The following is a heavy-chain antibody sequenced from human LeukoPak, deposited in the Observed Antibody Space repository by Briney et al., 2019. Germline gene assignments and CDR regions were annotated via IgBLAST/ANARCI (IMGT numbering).Heavy chain of an antibody. Sequence: GGSLRLSCAASGFIFSDHSMDWVRQAPGKGLEWVGRIRNKANSYIIEDAASVRGRFTISRDDSKNLLFLQMNSLRAEDTAVYYCARDAGWSLDPWGQGTLVTVSS. CDR2: IRNKANSYII. D-gene: IGHD1-26*01. V-gene: IGHV3-72*01. J-gene: IGHJ5*02. CDR1: GFIFSDHS. CDR3: ARDAGWSLDP.